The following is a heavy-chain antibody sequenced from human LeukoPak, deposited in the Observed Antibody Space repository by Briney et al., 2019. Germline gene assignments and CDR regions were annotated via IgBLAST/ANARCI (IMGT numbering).Heavy chain of an antibody. V-gene: IGHV3-7*03. D-gene: IGHD3-22*01. J-gene: IGHJ6*03. CDR1: GFTFSSYW. CDR2: INQDGSKK. CDR3: ARARTTIDNYYYMDV. Sequence: PGGSLRLSCVASGFTFSSYWMSWVRQAPGKGLEWVANINQDGSKKYYVDSVRGRFTISRDSAKNSLYLQMDSLRAEDTALYYCARARTTIDNYYYMDVWGKGTTVTVSS.